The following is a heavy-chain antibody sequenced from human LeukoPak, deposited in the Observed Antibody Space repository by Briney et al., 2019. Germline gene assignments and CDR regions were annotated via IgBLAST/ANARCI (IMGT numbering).Heavy chain of an antibody. J-gene: IGHJ4*02. V-gene: IGHV4-4*02. D-gene: IGHD3-10*01. CDR2: ILHSGST. CDR1: GGSISSGNW. CDR3: ASPNGVSIDY. Sequence: SETLSLTCAVSGGSISSGNWWSWVRQPPGKGLEWIGEILHSGSTNYNPSLKSRVTMSVDKSKNQFSLNLTSVTAADMAVYYCASPNGVSIDYWGQGILVTVSS.